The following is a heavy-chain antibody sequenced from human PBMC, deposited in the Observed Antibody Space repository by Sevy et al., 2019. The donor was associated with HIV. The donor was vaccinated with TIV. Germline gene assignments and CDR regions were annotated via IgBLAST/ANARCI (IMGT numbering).Heavy chain of an antibody. CDR1: GFTFSNYA. Sequence: GGSLRLSCAASGFTFSNYAMSWVRQAPGKGLEWVSTFSFGCGKINYADSVKGRFTISRDNSKNTLYLQMNSLRAEDTALYYSATEGCRKPHDYWGQGTLVSGSS. J-gene: IGHJ4*02. CDR2: FSFGCGKI. V-gene: IGHV3-23*01. CDR3: ATEGCRKPHDY.